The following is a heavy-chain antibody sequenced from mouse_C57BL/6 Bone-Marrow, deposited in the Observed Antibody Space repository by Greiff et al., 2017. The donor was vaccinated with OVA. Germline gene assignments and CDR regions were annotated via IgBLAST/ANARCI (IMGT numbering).Heavy chain of an antibody. CDR2: INPYNGGT. CDR1: GYTFTDYY. V-gene: IGHV1-19*01. D-gene: IGHD1-1*01. Sequence: EVQLQESGPVLVKPGASVKMSCKASGYTFTDYYMNWVKQSHGKSLEWIGVINPYNGGTSYNQKFKGKATLTVDKSSSTAYMELNSLTSEDSAVYYCARPLLRSYAMDYWGQGTSVTVSS. CDR3: ARPLLRSYAMDY. J-gene: IGHJ4*01.